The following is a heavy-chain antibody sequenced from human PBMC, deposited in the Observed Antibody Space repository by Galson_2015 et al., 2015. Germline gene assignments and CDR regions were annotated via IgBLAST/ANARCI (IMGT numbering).Heavy chain of an antibody. J-gene: IGHJ4*02. D-gene: IGHD1-26*01. V-gene: IGHV1-46*01. CDR3: ARVSSVGATTLPDY. Sequence: INPSGGSTSYAQKFQGRVTMTRDTSTSTVYMELSSLRSEDTAVYYCARVSSVGATTLPDYWGQGTLVTVSS. CDR2: INPSGGST.